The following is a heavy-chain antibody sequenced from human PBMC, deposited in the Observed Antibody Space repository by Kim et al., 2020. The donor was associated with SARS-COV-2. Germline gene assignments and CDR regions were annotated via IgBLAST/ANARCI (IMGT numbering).Heavy chain of an antibody. CDR2: IYSGGSK. J-gene: IGHJ4*02. Sequence: GGSLRLSCAASGFTVSSNYMTWVRQAPGKGLEWVSVIYSGGSKHYAAFVRGRFTTSRDNSKNTLYLQMNSLRAEDTAVYYCASGLIHVAGVPVGYWGQGTLVTVSS. V-gene: IGHV3-53*01. CDR1: GFTVSSNY. D-gene: IGHD2-21*01. CDR3: ASGLIHVAGVPVGY.